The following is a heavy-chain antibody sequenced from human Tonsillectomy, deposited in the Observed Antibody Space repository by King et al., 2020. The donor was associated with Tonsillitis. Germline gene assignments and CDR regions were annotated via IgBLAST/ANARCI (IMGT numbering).Heavy chain of an antibody. J-gene: IGHJ6*02. CDR1: GDSISSYY. CDR2: IYYSGST. Sequence: QLQESGPGLVKPSETLSLTCTVSGDSISSYYWSWIRQPPGKGLEWVGNIYYSGSTNYNPSLKRRVTISVDTSKNQFSLKLGSVTAADTAVYYCARDKVCSGYYCAYGMDVWGQGTTVTVSS. D-gene: IGHD3-22*01. CDR3: ARDKVCSGYYCAYGMDV. V-gene: IGHV4-59*01.